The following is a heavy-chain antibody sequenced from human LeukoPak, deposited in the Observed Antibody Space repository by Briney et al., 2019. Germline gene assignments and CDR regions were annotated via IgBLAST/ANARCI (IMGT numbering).Heavy chain of an antibody. CDR3: ATHRFLEWFPYSGVFDY. V-gene: IGHV4-30-4*08. J-gene: IGHJ4*02. D-gene: IGHD3-3*01. CDR2: IYYSGST. Sequence: PSETLSLTCTVSGGSISSGGYYWSWIRQHPGKGLEWIGYIYYSGSTYYNPSLKSRVTISVDTSKNQFSLKLSSVTAADTAVYYCATHRFLEWFPYSGVFDYWGQGTLVTVSS. CDR1: GGSISSGGYY.